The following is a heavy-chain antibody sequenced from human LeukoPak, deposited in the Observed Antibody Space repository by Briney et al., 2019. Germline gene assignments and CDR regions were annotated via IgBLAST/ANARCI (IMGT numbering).Heavy chain of an antibody. CDR3: AREDSASPAFDY. V-gene: IGHV3-7*05. J-gene: IGHJ4*02. CDR1: GFTFNNYW. D-gene: IGHD2-15*01. CDR2: IEKDGSEK. Sequence: PGGSLRLSCAAPGFTFNNYWLSWLPQAPPKELDRVANIEKDGSEKYYVDSVKGRFTISRDNAKNSLYLQMNSLRAEDTAVYYCAREDSASPAFDYWGQGTLVSVSS.